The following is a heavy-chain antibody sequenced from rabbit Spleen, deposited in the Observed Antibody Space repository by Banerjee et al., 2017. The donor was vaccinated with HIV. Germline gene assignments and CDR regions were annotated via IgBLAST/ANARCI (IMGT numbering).Heavy chain of an antibody. V-gene: IGHV1S45*01. D-gene: IGHD1-1*01. CDR3: ARDTSSSFSSYGMDL. CDR2: IYAGSSGPT. J-gene: IGHJ6*01. CDR1: GFTLSSYW. Sequence: QEQLEESGGDLVKPEGSLTLTCTASGFTLSSYWICWVRQAPGKGLEWIACIYAGSSGPTYYASWAKGRFTISKTSSTTVTLQMTSLTAADTATYFCARDTSSSFSSYGMDLWGPGTLVTVS.